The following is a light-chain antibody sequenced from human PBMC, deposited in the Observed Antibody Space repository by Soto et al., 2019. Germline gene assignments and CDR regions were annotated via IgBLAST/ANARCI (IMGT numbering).Light chain of an antibody. J-gene: IGKJ1*01. Sequence: DIQMTQSPSTLSAFVGDRLTITCRASQSISTWLAWYQQKPGKAPKLLIYDASSLKSGVPSRFSGSGSGTEFTLTTSSLQTDDFATYSCQQYYSSAPSWTFGQGTKVELK. CDR3: QQYYSSAPSWT. CDR2: DAS. V-gene: IGKV1-5*01. CDR1: QSISTW.